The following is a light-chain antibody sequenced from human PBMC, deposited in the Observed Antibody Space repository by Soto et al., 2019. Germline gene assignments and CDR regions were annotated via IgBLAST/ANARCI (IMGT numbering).Light chain of an antibody. Sequence: EFVLTQSPGTLSLSPGERATLSCRASQTVRNNYLAWYQQKPGQAPRLLIHDAAYRASGIPERFSGSGSGTAFSLSISSLEPDDFAVYYCQHRSSWPRSFGRGTKVDIK. CDR3: QHRSSWPRS. J-gene: IGKJ1*01. CDR1: QTVRNNY. V-gene: IGKV3D-20*02. CDR2: DAA.